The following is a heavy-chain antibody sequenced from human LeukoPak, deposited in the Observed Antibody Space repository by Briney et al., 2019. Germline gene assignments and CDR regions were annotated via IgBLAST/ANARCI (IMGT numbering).Heavy chain of an antibody. CDR1: GYTFTSYG. CDR3: ARHTAMVNRGYYYYGMDV. J-gene: IGHJ6*02. D-gene: IGHD5-18*01. CDR2: MNPNSGNT. Sequence: ASVKVSCKASGYTFTSYGISWVRQATGQGLEWMGWMNPNSGNTGYAQKFQGRVTMTRNTSISTAYMELSSLRSEDTAVYYCARHTAMVNRGYYYYGMDVWGQGTTVTVSS. V-gene: IGHV1-8*02.